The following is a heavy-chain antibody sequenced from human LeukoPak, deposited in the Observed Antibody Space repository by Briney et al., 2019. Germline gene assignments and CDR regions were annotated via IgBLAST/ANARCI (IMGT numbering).Heavy chain of an antibody. V-gene: IGHV4-4*07. J-gene: IGHJ3*02. CDR3: ARGLYDSSGYYYVVAFDI. D-gene: IGHD3-22*01. CDR2: IYTSGST. CDR1: GGSISSYY. Sequence: SETLSLTCTVSGGSISSYYWSWIRQPAGKGLEWIGRIYTSGSTNYNPSLKSRVTMSVDTSKNQFSLKLSSVTAADTAVYYCARGLYDSSGYYYVVAFDIWGQGTMVTVSS.